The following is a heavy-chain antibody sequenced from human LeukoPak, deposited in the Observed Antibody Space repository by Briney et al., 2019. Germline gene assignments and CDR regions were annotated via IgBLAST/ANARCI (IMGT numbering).Heavy chain of an antibody. J-gene: IGHJ4*02. CDR2: IYYSGST. D-gene: IGHD1-7*01. CDR3: ARHDKLKPPFDY. V-gene: IGHV4-39*01. Sequence: SETLSLTCTVSGGSISSSSYYWGWIRQPPGKGLEWIGSIYYSGSTYYNPSLKSRVTISVDTSKNQFSLKLSSVTAADTAVYYRARHDKLKPPFDYWGQGTLVTVSS. CDR1: GGSISSSSYY.